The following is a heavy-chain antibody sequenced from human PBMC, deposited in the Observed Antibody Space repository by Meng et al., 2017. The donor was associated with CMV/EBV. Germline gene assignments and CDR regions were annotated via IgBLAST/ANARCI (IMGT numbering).Heavy chain of an antibody. D-gene: IGHD2-15*01. CDR3: ARAKVEEDPPWFDP. CDR2: IYYSGST. Sequence: SETLSLTCTVSGGSVSSGSDYWSWIRQPPGKGLEWIGYIYYSGSTNYNPSLKSRVTISVDTSKNQFSLKLSSVTAADTAVYYCARAKVEEDPPWFDPWGQGTLVTVSS. J-gene: IGHJ5*02. CDR1: GGSVSSGSDY. V-gene: IGHV4-61*01.